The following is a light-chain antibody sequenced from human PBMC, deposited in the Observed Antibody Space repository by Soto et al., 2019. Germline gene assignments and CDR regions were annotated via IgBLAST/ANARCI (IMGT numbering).Light chain of an antibody. Sequence: DIQMTQSPSSLSASVGDRVTITCRASQSTNNYLNWYQQKPGKAPRLLIYAAPTLQSGVPSRFSGSGSGTDFTLTITSLQPEDFATYHCQQSYRTPYTFGQGTKLEIK. CDR3: QQSYRTPYT. J-gene: IGKJ2*01. CDR1: QSTNNY. CDR2: AAP. V-gene: IGKV1-39*01.